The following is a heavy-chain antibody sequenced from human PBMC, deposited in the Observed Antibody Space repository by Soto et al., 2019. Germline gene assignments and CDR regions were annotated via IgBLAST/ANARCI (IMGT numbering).Heavy chain of an antibody. D-gene: IGHD6-19*01. CDR1: GGTFSRYS. J-gene: IGHJ4*02. Sequence: QVQLVQSGAEVKGPGSSVKVSCKASGGTFSRYSISWVRQAPGQGLEWMGRIIPIVDITTYAQKLEGRVTITADKSTSTAYMELSSLRSEDTAVYYCARVTAVAGNYFDYWGQGTQVTFSS. V-gene: IGHV1-69*02. CDR2: IIPIVDIT. CDR3: ARVTAVAGNYFDY.